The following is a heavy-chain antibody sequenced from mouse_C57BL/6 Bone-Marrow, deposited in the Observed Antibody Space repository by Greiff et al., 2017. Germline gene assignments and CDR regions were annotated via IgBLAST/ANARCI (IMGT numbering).Heavy chain of an antibody. Sequence: VQLQQPGAELVMPGASVKLSCKASGYTFTSFWMHWMKQRPGQGLEWIGEIDPSDSYTNYNQKFKGKSTLTVDKSSSTAYMQLSSLTSEDSAVYYCARGDYYGSSFDYWGQGTTLTVSS. CDR2: IDPSDSYT. J-gene: IGHJ2*01. CDR1: GYTFTSFW. CDR3: ARGDYYGSSFDY. V-gene: IGHV1-69*01. D-gene: IGHD1-1*01.